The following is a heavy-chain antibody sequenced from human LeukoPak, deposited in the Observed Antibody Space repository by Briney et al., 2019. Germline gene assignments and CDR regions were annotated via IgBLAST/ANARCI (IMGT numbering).Heavy chain of an antibody. CDR2: ISSSGSHM. J-gene: IGHJ4*02. Sequence: NPGGSLRLSCAASGFTFSSYSMNWVRQAPGKGLEWVSSISSSGSHMYYADSVKGRFTISRDNAKNSLYLQMNSLRAEDTDVYYCARLTFGGVIGFDYWGQGTLVTVSS. D-gene: IGHD3-16*02. CDR1: GFTFSSYS. CDR3: ARLTFGGVIGFDY. V-gene: IGHV3-21*01.